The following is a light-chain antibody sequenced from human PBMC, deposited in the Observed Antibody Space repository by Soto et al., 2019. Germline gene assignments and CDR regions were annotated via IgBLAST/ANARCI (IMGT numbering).Light chain of an antibody. CDR3: QQRSNWPPYT. V-gene: IGKV3-11*01. CDR2: DAS. CDR1: QSVSSY. Sequence: EIVLTQSPATLSLSPGERATLSCRASQSVSSYLAWYQQKPGQAPRLLIYDASNRATGIPARFSGSGSGTDFTLTISSLEPEGFAVYYCQQRSNWPPYTFVQGTKLEIK. J-gene: IGKJ2*01.